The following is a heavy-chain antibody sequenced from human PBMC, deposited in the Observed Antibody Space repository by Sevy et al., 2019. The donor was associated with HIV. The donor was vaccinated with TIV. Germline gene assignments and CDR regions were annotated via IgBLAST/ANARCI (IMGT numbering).Heavy chain of an antibody. D-gene: IGHD1-26*01. CDR2: IWYDGSNK. CDR3: ARDPSGGFEDAFDI. CDR1: GFTFSSYG. Sequence: GGSLRLSCAASGFTFSSYGMHWVRQAPGKGLEWVAVIWYDGSNKYYADSVKGRFTISRENSKNTLYLQMNSLRAEDTAVYYCARDPSGGFEDAFDIWGQGTMVTVSS. V-gene: IGHV3-33*01. J-gene: IGHJ3*02.